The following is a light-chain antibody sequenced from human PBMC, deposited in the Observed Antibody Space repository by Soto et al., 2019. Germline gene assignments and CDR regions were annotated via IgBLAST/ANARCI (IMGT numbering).Light chain of an antibody. CDR1: QGIGKW. J-gene: IGKJ4*01. V-gene: IGKV1D-12*01. Sequence: DIQMTQSPSSVSASVGDRVTITCRASQGIGKWLAWYQQKPGTAPKLLIYAASTLQSGVPSRFSGSGSGTDFTLTISTLQSEDFATYYCQQGNSFPLTFGGGTKVELK. CDR3: QQGNSFPLT. CDR2: AAS.